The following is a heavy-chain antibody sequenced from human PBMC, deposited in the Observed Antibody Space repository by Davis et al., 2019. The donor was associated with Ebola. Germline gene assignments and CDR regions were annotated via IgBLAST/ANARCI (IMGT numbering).Heavy chain of an antibody. D-gene: IGHD3-3*01. Sequence: GESLKISCAASGFTFSNYAMHWVRQAPGKGLEWVAVVSHSEREKFYADSVKGRFTISRDNSENTLYLQMDSLTADDTAVYFCARAVFHEVLDSWGQGTPATVSS. CDR2: VSHSEREK. CDR3: ARAVFHEVLDS. J-gene: IGHJ4*02. V-gene: IGHV3-30*04. CDR1: GFTFSNYA.